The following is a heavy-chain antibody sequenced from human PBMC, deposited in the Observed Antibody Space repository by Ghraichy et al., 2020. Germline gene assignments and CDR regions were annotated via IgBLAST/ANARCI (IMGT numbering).Heavy chain of an antibody. CDR1: GYTFTGYY. V-gene: IGHV1-2*04. CDR2: INPNSGGT. CDR3: ARDSGDSSGYYYWFDP. J-gene: IGHJ5*02. D-gene: IGHD3-22*01. Sequence: ASVKVSCKASGYTFTGYYMHWVRQAPGQGLEWMGWINPNSGGTNYAQKFQGWVTMTRDTSISTAYMELSRLRSDDTAVYYCARDSGDSSGYYYWFDPWGQGTLVTVSS.